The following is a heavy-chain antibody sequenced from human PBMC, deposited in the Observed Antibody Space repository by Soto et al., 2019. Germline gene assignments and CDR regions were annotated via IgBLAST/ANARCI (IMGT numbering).Heavy chain of an antibody. D-gene: IGHD1-1*01. CDR3: ARSGDNYNRLDY. J-gene: IGHJ4*02. CDR1: GVPLSDYY. CDR2: SSNSGTFS. Sequence: GGSLRLSCEGSGVPLSDYYISLIRHAPGKGLEWISYSSNSGTFSRYADSVKGRFSISRDNTKNLLYLQMNSLRAEDTAVYYCARSGDNYNRLDYWGQGNPVTVSS. V-gene: IGHV3-11*06.